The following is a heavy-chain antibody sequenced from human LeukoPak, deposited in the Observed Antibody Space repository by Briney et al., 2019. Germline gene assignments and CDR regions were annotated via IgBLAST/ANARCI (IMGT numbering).Heavy chain of an antibody. CDR1: GFTFSSYA. J-gene: IGHJ4*02. Sequence: GGSLRLSCAASGFTFSSYAMHWVRQAPGKGLEWVAVISYDGSNKYYADSVKGRFTISRDNSKNTLYLQMNSLRAEDTAVYYCARIAGASLGTAGAPHFDCWGQGTLVTVSS. CDR2: ISYDGSNK. V-gene: IGHV3-30-3*01. D-gene: IGHD6-13*01. CDR3: ARIAGASLGTAGAPHFDC.